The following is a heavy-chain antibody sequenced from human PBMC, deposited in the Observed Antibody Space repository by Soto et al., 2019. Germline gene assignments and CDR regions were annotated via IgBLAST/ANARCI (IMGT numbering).Heavy chain of an antibody. J-gene: IGHJ5*02. CDR3: ARGDRSSGSSSDWFAP. CDR2: IYESGRP. V-gene: IGHV4-30-2*01. Sequence: PSETLSLTSSVSGGSIGSGGYAWSWIRQPPGKGLAWRGYIYESGRPYYNPSLKRRVVISADKSEHRFSLRLNSMTAADTAVYYCARGDRSSGSSSDWFAPWGQGILVTVSS. CDR1: GGSIGSGGYA. D-gene: IGHD1-26*01.